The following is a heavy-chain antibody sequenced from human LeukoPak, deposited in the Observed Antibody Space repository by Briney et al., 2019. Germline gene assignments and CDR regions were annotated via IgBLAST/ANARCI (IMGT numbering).Heavy chain of an antibody. CDR3: ASLKYYYGSGSENWFDP. Sequence: QTGGSLRLSCAASGFTFSSYAMHWVRQAPGKGLEWVAVISYDGSNKHYADSVKGRFTISRDNSKNTLYLQMNSLRAEDTAVYYCASLKYYYGSGSENWFDPWGQGTLVTVSS. J-gene: IGHJ5*02. V-gene: IGHV3-30*04. CDR2: ISYDGSNK. CDR1: GFTFSSYA. D-gene: IGHD3-10*01.